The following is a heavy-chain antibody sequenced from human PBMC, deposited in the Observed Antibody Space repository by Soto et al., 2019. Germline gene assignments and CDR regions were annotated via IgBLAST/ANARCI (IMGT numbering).Heavy chain of an antibody. Sequence: QVQLVQSGAEVKKPGSSVKVSCKASGGTFSSYSLNWVRQAPGQGLEWMGAIIPIFGTAHYAQKIKGRVTITADESTSTAYMELSSLRSEDTAVYYCARDGGRHSGGIDYWGQGTLVTVSS. D-gene: IGHD1-26*01. CDR3: ARDGGRHSGGIDY. CDR2: IIPIFGTA. CDR1: GGTFSSYS. V-gene: IGHV1-69*19. J-gene: IGHJ4*02.